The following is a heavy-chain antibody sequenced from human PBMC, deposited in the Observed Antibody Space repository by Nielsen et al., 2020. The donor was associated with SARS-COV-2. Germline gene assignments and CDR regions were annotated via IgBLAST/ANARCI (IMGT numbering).Heavy chain of an antibody. CDR3: VREWGY. CDR1: GFTFDDYG. J-gene: IGHJ4*02. D-gene: IGHD3-16*01. Sequence: GGSLRLSCAASGFTFDDYGMSWVRQAPGKGLEWVANIKQDGSEKHYVDSVKGRFTISRDNAKNLLYLEMNNLRVGDTAVYYCVREWGYWGQGTLVTVSS. V-gene: IGHV3-7*01. CDR2: IKQDGSEK.